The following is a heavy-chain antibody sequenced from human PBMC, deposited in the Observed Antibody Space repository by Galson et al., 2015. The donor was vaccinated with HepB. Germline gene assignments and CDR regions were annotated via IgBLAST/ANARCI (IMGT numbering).Heavy chain of an antibody. J-gene: IGHJ6*02. D-gene: IGHD5-18*01. Sequence: SVKVSCKASGGTFSSYAISWVRQAPGQGLEWMGGIIPIFGTANYAQKFQGRVTITADESTSTAYMELSSLRSEDTAVYYCARDSGYSYGNTNWGWYGMDVWGQGTTVTVSS. CDR3: ARDSGYSYGNTNWGWYGMDV. V-gene: IGHV1-69*13. CDR1: GGTFSSYA. CDR2: IIPIFGTA.